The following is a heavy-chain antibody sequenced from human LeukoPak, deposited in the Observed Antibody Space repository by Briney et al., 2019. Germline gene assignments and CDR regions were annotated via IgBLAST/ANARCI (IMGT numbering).Heavy chain of an antibody. CDR1: GFTFSSYA. CDR2: ISYDGSNK. Sequence: GGSLRLSCAASGFTFSSYAMHWVRQAPGKGLEWVAVISYDGSNKYYADSVKGRFTISRDNSKNTLYLQMNSLRAEDTAVYYCARDRPYYDSSVYTSRPDPYSYNGRDVWGQGTRVTVSS. D-gene: IGHD3-22*01. J-gene: IGHJ6*02. V-gene: IGHV3-30-3*01. CDR3: ARDRPYYDSSVYTSRPDPYSYNGRDV.